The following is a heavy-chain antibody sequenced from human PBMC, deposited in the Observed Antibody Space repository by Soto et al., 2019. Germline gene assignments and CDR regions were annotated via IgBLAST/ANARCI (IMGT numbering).Heavy chain of an antibody. CDR2: MNANSGNT. CDR1: GYTFTSYD. Sequence: QVQLVQSGAEVKKPGASVKVSCKASGYTFTSYDIHWVRQATGQGLEWMGWMNANSGNTNYAQKFQGRVTMTRNTSISTAYMELSSLRSENTAVYYCATGHSSSWYVFDYWGQGTLVTVSS. J-gene: IGHJ4*02. V-gene: IGHV1-8*01. D-gene: IGHD6-13*01. CDR3: ATGHSSSWYVFDY.